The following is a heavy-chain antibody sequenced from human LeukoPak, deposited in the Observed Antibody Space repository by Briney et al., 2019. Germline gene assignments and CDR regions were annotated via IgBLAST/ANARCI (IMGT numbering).Heavy chain of an antibody. Sequence: SETLSLTCTVSGGSISSYYWSWIRQPPGKGLEWIGYIYYSGSTNYNRSLKSRVTISVDTSKNQFSLKLSSVTAADTAVYYCAREFYDILTGYYYGMDVWGKGTTVTVSS. V-gene: IGHV4-59*01. J-gene: IGHJ6*04. CDR1: GGSISSYY. D-gene: IGHD3-9*01. CDR2: IYYSGST. CDR3: AREFYDILTGYYYGMDV.